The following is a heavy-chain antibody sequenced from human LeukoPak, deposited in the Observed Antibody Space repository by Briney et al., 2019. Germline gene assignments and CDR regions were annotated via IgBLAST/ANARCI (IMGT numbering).Heavy chain of an antibody. CDR1: GFTFSTYW. D-gene: IGHD4-23*01. Sequence: GGSLRLSCTASGFTFSTYWMTWVHQAPGKGLEWVANVKQDGSEKYYVDSVKGRFTISRDNGKNSLYLQMNSLRAEDTAVYYCARDPVYGGDSGADYWGQGTLVTVSS. CDR2: VKQDGSEK. V-gene: IGHV3-7*01. CDR3: ARDPVYGGDSGADY. J-gene: IGHJ4*02.